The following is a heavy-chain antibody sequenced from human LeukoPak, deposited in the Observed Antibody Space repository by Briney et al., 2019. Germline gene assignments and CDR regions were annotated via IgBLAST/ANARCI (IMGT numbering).Heavy chain of an antibody. D-gene: IGHD3-3*01. CDR2: ISAYNGNT. J-gene: IGHJ3*02. CDR3: ARAAPAYYDFWSAGDAFDI. CDR1: GYTFTIYG. V-gene: IGHV1-18*01. Sequence: GASVKVSFKASGYTFTIYGISWVRQAPGRGLEWMGWISAYNGNTNCAQKLQGRVTMTTDTSTSTAYMELRSLRSDDTAVYYCARAAPAYYDFWSAGDAFDIWGQGTMVTVSS.